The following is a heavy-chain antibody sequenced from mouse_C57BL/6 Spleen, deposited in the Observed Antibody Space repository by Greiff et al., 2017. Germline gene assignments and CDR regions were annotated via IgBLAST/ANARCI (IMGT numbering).Heavy chain of an antibody. CDR1: GYAFTSYW. Sequence: QVQLQQSGAELVKPGASVKMSCKASGYAFTSYWINWVKQRPGKGLEWIGQIYPGDGSTNYNGKFKGKATLTVDTSSSTAYMQRSSLTSEDSAVYFCAQNGPATHFDYWGQGTTLTVSS. D-gene: IGHD1-2*01. CDR2: IYPGDGST. V-gene: IGHV1-80*01. J-gene: IGHJ2*01. CDR3: AQNGPATHFDY.